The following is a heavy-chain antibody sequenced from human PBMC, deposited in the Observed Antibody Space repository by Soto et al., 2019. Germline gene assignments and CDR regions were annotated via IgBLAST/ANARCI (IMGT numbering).Heavy chain of an antibody. D-gene: IGHD3-16*02. V-gene: IGHV6-1*01. CDR3: ARATHPLYVWGSYRHYYFDY. CDR2: TYYRSKWYN. J-gene: IGHJ4*02. CDR1: GDSVSSNSAA. Sequence: PSQTLSLTCAISGDSVSSNSAAWNWIRQSPSRGLEWLGRTYYRSKWYNDYAVSVKSRITINPDTSKNQFSLQLNSVTPEDTAVYYCARATHPLYVWGSYRHYYFDYWGQGTLVTVSS.